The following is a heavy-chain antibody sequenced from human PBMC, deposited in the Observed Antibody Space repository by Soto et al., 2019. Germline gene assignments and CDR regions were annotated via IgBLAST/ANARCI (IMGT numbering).Heavy chain of an antibody. D-gene: IGHD2-8*01. Sequence: GASVKVSCKASGYSFSDYHIHWVREAPGQGLEWLGRINPKSGGTSSAQKFQGWVTMTRDTSISTAHMELTRLRSDDTAVYFCARGHSTDCSNGVCSFFYNHEMDVWGQGTTVTVSS. CDR3: ARGHSTDCSNGVCSFFYNHEMDV. J-gene: IGHJ6*02. CDR2: INPKSGGT. V-gene: IGHV1-2*04. CDR1: GYSFSDYH.